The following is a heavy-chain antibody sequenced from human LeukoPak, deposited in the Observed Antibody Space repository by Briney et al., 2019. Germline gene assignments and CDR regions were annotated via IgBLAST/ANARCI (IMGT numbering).Heavy chain of an antibody. J-gene: IGHJ6*03. CDR3: ARGYGGSYYYYYYMDV. CDR1: GYTFTSYY. Sequence: ASVTVSCKASGYTFTSYYMHWVRQAPGQGLEWMGWMNPNSGNTGYAQKFQGRVTITRNTSISTAYMELSSLRSEDTAVYYCARGYGGSYYYYYYMDVWGKGTTVTVSS. D-gene: IGHD1-26*01. CDR2: MNPNSGNT. V-gene: IGHV1-8*03.